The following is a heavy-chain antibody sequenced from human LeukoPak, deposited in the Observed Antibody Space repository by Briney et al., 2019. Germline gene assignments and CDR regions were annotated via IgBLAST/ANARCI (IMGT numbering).Heavy chain of an antibody. CDR2: IYPGDSGT. CDR3: ARHGSRSYGDYVPPPV. J-gene: IGHJ4*02. D-gene: IGHD4-17*01. CDR1: GYSFTSYW. Sequence: KPGESLKISCKGSGYSFTSYWIGWVRQMPGKGLEWMGIIYPGDSGTRYSPSFQGQVTISADKSISTAYLQWSSLKASDTAMYYCARHGSRSYGDYVPPPVWGQGTLVTVSS. V-gene: IGHV5-51*01.